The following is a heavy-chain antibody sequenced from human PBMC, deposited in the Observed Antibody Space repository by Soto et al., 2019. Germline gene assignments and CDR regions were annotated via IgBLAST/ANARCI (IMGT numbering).Heavy chain of an antibody. CDR3: AREGRP. D-gene: IGHD2-15*01. CDR2: IYSGGST. V-gene: IGHV3-66*01. J-gene: IGHJ5*02. CDR1: GFTFSNY. Sequence: GGSLRLSCAASGFTFSNYMSWVRQALGKGLEWVSVIYSGGSTYFADSVRDRFSISRDNSKNTLHLQMNSLRAEDTAVYYCAREGRPWGQGTLVTVSS.